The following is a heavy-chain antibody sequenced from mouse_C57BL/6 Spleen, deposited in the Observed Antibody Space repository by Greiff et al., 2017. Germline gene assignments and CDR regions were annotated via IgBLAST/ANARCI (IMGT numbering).Heavy chain of an antibody. CDR2: IDPSDSYT. J-gene: IGHJ4*01. CDR1: GYTFTSYW. V-gene: IGHV1-59*01. D-gene: IGHD1-1*01. CDR3: ARTDYGSSYLARDY. Sequence: QVQLQQPGAELVRPGTSVKLSCKASGYTFTSYWMHWVKQRPGQGLEWIGVIDPSDSYTNYNQKFKGKATLTVDTSSSTAYMQLSSLTSEDSAVYYCARTDYGSSYLARDYWGQGTSVTVSS.